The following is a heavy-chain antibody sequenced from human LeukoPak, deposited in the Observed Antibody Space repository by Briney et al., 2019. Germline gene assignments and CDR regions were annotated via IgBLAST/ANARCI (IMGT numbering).Heavy chain of an antibody. D-gene: IGHD1-7*01. V-gene: IGHV4-61*01. CDR3: ARGHNTIWNSQSH. CDR2: IYNNGNT. Sequence: SETLSLTCIGSGGSVSSGNFYGNWIRQPPGEGLEWIGYIYNNGNTNYNPSLKTRVTISADSSKNQFSLTVRSVTTADTAFYYCARGHNTIWNSQSHWGQGSLVTVSS. J-gene: IGHJ4*02. CDR1: GGSVSSGNFY.